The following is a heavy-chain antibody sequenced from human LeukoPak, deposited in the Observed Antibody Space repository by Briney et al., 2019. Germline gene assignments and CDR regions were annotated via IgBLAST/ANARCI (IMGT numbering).Heavy chain of an antibody. J-gene: IGHJ4*02. CDR2: IYKSGST. CDR3: ARGSGYYGEDFEY. D-gene: IGHD3-22*01. Sequence: SQTLSLTCTVSGGSISSGTYYWNWIRQPAGTGLEWIGRIYKSGSTNYNPSLKSRVTISVDTSKNQFSLKLSSVTAADTAVYYCARGSGYYGEDFEYWGQGTLVTVSS. CDR1: GGSISSGTYY. V-gene: IGHV4-61*02.